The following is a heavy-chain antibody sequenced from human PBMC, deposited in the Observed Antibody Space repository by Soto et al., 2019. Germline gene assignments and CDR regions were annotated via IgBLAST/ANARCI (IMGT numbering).Heavy chain of an antibody. D-gene: IGHD5-18*01. CDR3: ARSPYNYGYSAFDY. J-gene: IGHJ4*02. CDR2: FDAEDGET. V-gene: IGHV1-24*01. Sequence: ASVKVSCKVSGYSLTELSMHWVRQAPGKGLEWMGGFDAEDGETMFAQKFHGRVTMTEDASTDTAYMELSSLRSEDTAVYYCARSPYNYGYSAFDYWGQGTLVTV. CDR1: GYSLTELS.